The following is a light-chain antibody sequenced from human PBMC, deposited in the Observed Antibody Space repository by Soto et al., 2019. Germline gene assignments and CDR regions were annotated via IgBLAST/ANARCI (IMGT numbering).Light chain of an antibody. Sequence: IQMTQSPSSLSASIGDRVTITCRASQTIGNFLNWYQQKPGKAPKLLIYSASTLQSGVPSRFFGSGSGTDFSLTISSLQPDDFATYYCQQTNGSPLTFGGGTKGEIK. J-gene: IGKJ4*01. CDR3: QQTNGSPLT. CDR2: SAS. CDR1: QTIGNF. V-gene: IGKV1-39*01.